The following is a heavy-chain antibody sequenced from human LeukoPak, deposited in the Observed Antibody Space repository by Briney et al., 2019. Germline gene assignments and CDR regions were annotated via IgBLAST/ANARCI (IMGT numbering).Heavy chain of an antibody. CDR3: ASSYFDSSSHAFDI. J-gene: IGHJ3*02. CDR2: IKQDGSEK. CDR1: GFTFSSYW. V-gene: IGHV3-7*01. D-gene: IGHD3-9*01. Sequence: GGSLRLSCAASGFTFSSYWMSWVRQAPGKGLEWVANIKQDGSEKYYVDSVKGRFTVSRDNAKNSLYLQMNSLRAEDTAVYYCASSYFDSSSHAFDIWGHGTMVTVSS.